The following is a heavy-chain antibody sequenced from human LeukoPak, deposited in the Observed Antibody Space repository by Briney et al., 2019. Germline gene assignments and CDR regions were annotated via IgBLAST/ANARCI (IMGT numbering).Heavy chain of an antibody. CDR3: ARGSGARDNSGYRFDY. CDR1: GYSISSGYY. J-gene: IGHJ4*02. V-gene: IGHV4-38-2*02. CDR2: IYHSGST. D-gene: IGHD3-22*01. Sequence: PSETLSLTCTVSGYSISSGYYWGWIRQPPGKGLEWIGSIYHSGSTYYNPSLKSRVTISVDTSKNQFSLKLSSVTAADTPVYYCARGSGARDNSGYRFDYWGQGTLVTVSS.